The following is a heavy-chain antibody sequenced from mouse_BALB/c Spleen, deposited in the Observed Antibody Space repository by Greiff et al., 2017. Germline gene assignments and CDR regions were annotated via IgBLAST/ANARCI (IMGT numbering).Heavy chain of an antibody. V-gene: IGHV2-5-1*01. CDR3: ASLLRGSYAMDY. J-gene: IGHJ4*01. Sequence: VKLMESGPSLVQPSQSLSITCTVSGFSLTSYGVHWVRQSPGKGLEWLGVIWRGGSTDYNAAFMSRLSITKDNSKSQVFFKMNSLQADDTAIYYCASLLRGSYAMDYWGQGTSVTGSS. CDR2: IWRGGST. CDR1: GFSLTSYG. D-gene: IGHD1-1*01.